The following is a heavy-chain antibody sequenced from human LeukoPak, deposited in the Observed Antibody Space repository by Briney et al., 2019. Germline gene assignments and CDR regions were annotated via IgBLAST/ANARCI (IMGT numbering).Heavy chain of an antibody. V-gene: IGHV4-4*07. J-gene: IGHJ4*02. Sequence: SETLSLTCTVSGGSISSYYRSWIRQPAGKGLEWIGRIYTSGSTNYNPSLKSRVTMSVDTSKNQFSLKLSSVTAADTAVYYCARVTAVAGLYYFDYWGQGALVTVSS. CDR3: ARVTAVAGLYYFDY. D-gene: IGHD6-19*01. CDR2: IYTSGST. CDR1: GGSISSYY.